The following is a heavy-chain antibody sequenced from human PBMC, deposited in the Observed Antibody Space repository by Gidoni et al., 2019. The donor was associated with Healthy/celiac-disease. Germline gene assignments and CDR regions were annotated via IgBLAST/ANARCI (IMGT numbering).Heavy chain of an antibody. D-gene: IGHD3-3*01. CDR1: VGSFSGYY. Sequence: QVQLQQWGEGLLKPSETLSLTCAVYVGSFSGYYWSWIRQPPGQGLAWIGEINHSGSTNYNPSLKSRVTIPVDTSKNQFSLKLSSVTAADTAVYYCARGAPSGYSPRDFQHWGQGTLVTVSS. CDR2: INHSGST. V-gene: IGHV4-34*01. CDR3: ARGAPSGYSPRDFQH. J-gene: IGHJ1*01.